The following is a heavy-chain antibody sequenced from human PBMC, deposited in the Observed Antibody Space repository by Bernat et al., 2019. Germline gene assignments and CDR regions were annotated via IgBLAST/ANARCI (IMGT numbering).Heavy chain of an antibody. J-gene: IGHJ3*02. CDR2: ISKDVSGK. CDR1: GFSFSTYE. Sequence: QVRLVESGGGVVQPGGSLRLSCAASGFSFSTYEMHWVRQAPGKGLEWVALISKDVSGKYYTDSVKGRFFISRDNSKSTLYLQLNALGPEDTALYYCARIYADWGYAYDIWGQGTMVTVSS. V-gene: IGHV3-30*10. CDR3: ARIYADWGYAYDI. D-gene: IGHD7-27*01.